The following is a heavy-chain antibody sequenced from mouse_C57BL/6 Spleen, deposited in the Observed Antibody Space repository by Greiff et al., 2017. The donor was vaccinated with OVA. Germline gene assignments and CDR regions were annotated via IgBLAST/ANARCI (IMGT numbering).Heavy chain of an antibody. CDR3: ARGGNRGYFDY. Sequence: EVQLQQSGPELVKPGASVKISCKASGYTFTDYYMNWVKQSHGKSLEWIGDINPNNGGTSYNQKFKGKATLTVDKSSSTAYMELRSLTSEDSAVYYCARGGNRGYFDYWGQGTTLTVSS. J-gene: IGHJ2*01. CDR1: GYTFTDYY. V-gene: IGHV1-26*01. CDR2: INPNNGGT.